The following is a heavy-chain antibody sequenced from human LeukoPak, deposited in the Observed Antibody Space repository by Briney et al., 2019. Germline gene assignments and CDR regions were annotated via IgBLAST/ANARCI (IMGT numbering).Heavy chain of an antibody. CDR3: ARVGYSYGQFDY. CDR1: GGYISSYY. Sequence: SETLSLTCTVSGGYISSYYWSWIRQPPGKGLEWIGYIYYSGSTNYNPSLKSRVTISVDTSKNQFSLKLCSVTAADTAVYYCARVGYSYGQFDYWGQGTLVTVSS. CDR2: IYYSGST. V-gene: IGHV4-59*01. J-gene: IGHJ4*02. D-gene: IGHD5-18*01.